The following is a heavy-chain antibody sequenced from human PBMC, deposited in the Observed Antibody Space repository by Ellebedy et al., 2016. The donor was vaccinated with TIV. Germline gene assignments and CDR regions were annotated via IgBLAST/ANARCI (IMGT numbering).Heavy chain of an antibody. Sequence: GESLKISXAASGFTFSNYWMHWVRQAPGRGLEWVANIKQDESEKYYVDSVKGRFTISRDNAKSSLYLQMNSLRVEDTAVYYCGRAMDVWGKGTTVTVSS. V-gene: IGHV3-7*01. CDR1: GFTFSNYW. J-gene: IGHJ6*04. CDR3: GRAMDV. CDR2: IKQDESEK.